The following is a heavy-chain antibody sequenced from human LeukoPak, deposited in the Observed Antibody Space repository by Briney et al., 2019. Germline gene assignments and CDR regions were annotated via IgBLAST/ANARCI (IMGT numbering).Heavy chain of an antibody. CDR2: ISYDGSNK. V-gene: IGHV3-30*03. Sequence: GGSLRLSCAASGFTFSSYGMHWVRQAPGKGLEWVAVISYDGSNKYYADSVKGRFTISRDNSKNTLYLQMNSLRAEDTAVYYCARVLQWELRSPHDYWGQGTLVTVSS. D-gene: IGHD1-26*01. CDR1: GFTFSSYG. CDR3: ARVLQWELRSPHDY. J-gene: IGHJ4*02.